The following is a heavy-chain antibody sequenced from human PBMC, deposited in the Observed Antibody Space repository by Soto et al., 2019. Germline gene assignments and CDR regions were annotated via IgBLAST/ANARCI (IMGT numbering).Heavy chain of an antibody. CDR3: AKDPNPKVRRPSDFDY. Sequence: GASVKVSCKASGGTFSSYTISWVRQAPGQGLEWMGRIIPILGIANHAQKFQGRVTITADKSTSTAYMELSSLRSEDTAVYYCAKDPNPKVRRPSDFDYWGQGTLVTVSS. D-gene: IGHD3-10*01. CDR2: IIPILGIA. CDR1: GGTFSSYT. V-gene: IGHV1-69*04. J-gene: IGHJ4*02.